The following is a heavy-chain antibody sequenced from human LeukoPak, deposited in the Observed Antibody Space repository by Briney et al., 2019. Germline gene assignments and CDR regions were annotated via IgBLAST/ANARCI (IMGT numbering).Heavy chain of an antibody. J-gene: IGHJ6*02. CDR1: GYSISSGYY. D-gene: IGHD6-25*01. CDR2: IYYSGST. V-gene: IGHV4-61*01. Sequence: PSETLSLTCIVSGYSISSGYYWGWIRQPPGKGLEWIGYIYYSGSTNYNPSLKSRVTISVDTSKNQFSLKLSSVTAADTAVYYCARDQVVGGSSDYYYYGMDVWGQGTTVTVSS. CDR3: ARDQVVGGSSDYYYYGMDV.